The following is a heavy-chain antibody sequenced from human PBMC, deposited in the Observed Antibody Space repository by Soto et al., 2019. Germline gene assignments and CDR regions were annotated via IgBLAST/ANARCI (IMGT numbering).Heavy chain of an antibody. V-gene: IGHV3-23*01. CDR1: GFTFSSYS. CDR3: AKDGTYSGNYYFDQ. D-gene: IGHD5-12*01. CDR2: VSGSGATQ. Sequence: SGGSLRLSCAASGFTFSSYSMNWVRQAPGMGLEWVSGVSGSGATQYYADSVKGRFTISRDNSKNTVYLQMNSLRAEDTAIYYCAKDGTYSGNYYFDQWGPGTLVTVSS. J-gene: IGHJ4*02.